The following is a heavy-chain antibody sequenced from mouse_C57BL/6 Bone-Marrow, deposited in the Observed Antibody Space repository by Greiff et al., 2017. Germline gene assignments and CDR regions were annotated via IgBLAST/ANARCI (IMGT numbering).Heavy chain of an antibody. CDR2: IYPRSGNT. Sequence: VQLQQSGAELARPGASVKLSCKASGYTFTSYGISWVKQRTGQGLEWIGEIYPRSGNTYYNEKFKGKATLTADKSSSTAYMELRSLTSEDSAVYFCARSPYYYGYYAMDYWGQGTSVTVSS. J-gene: IGHJ4*01. CDR3: ARSPYYYGYYAMDY. CDR1: GYTFTSYG. D-gene: IGHD1-1*01. V-gene: IGHV1-81*01.